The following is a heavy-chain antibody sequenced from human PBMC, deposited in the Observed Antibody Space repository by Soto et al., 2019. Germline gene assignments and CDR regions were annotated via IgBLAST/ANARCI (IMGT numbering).Heavy chain of an antibody. D-gene: IGHD6-13*01. Sequence: SVKVSCKASGGTFSSYAISWVRQAPGQGLEWMGGIIPIFGTANYAQKFQGRVTITADESTSTAYMKLSSLRSEDTAVYYCAREVGRSNQFDLWGQGTMVTVSS. CDR3: AREVGRSNQFDL. CDR1: GGTFSSYA. J-gene: IGHJ5*02. V-gene: IGHV1-69*13. CDR2: IIPIFGTA.